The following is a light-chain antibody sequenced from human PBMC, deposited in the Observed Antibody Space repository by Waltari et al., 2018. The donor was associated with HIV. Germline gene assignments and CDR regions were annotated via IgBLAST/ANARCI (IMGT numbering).Light chain of an antibody. CDR1: SSNTRSNT. J-gene: IGLJ3*02. CDR3: ATWDDSLNGWV. Sequence: QSVLNQAPPASGTPGQRVTLSCSGSSSNTRSNTVTRYQQFPGTAPKLLIYSYGQRPSGVPERFSGSKSATSASLAISGLRSEDEADYYCATWDDSLNGWVFGGGTKLTVL. V-gene: IGLV1-44*01. CDR2: SYG.